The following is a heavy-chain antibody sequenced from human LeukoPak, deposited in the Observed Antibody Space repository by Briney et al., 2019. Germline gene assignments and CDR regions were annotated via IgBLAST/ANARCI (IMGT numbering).Heavy chain of an antibody. J-gene: IGHJ4*02. CDR2: ISYDGKNA. CDR1: GFTFSHVA. CDR3: AREYCTTANCYRLDS. V-gene: IGHV3-30*04. D-gene: IGHD2-2*02. Sequence: PGRSLRLSCAASGFTFSHVATHWVRQSPGKGPEWVAVISYDGKNANYADSVEGRFTVSRDNSKNTLYLQLNSLRAEDTAIYYCAREYCTTANCYRLDSWGQGTLVTVSS.